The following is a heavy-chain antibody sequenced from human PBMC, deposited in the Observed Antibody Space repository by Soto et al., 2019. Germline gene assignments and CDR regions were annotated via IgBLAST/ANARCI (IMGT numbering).Heavy chain of an antibody. Sequence: GGSLRLSCAASGFRFSDYSMNWVRQAPGRGLEWVSYISSSSFTIHYADSVEGRFAISRDNAKNSLYLQMNSLRAEDTAVYYCARVRDFWSGYTWFDPWGQGTLVTVSS. CDR3: ARVRDFWSGYTWFDP. CDR1: GFRFSDYS. D-gene: IGHD3-3*01. CDR2: ISSSSFTI. J-gene: IGHJ5*02. V-gene: IGHV3-48*01.